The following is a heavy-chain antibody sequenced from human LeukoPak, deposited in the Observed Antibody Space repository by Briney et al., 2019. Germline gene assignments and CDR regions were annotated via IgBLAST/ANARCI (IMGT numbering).Heavy chain of an antibody. CDR3: ARDLVAAGKID. J-gene: IGHJ4*02. Sequence: GGSLRLSCAASGFTVSSNYMSWTRQAPGKGLEWVSYISSSSSYTNYADSVKGRFTISRDNAKNSLYLQMNSLRAEDSAVYYCARDLVAAGKIDWGQGTLVTVSS. CDR2: ISSSSSYT. D-gene: IGHD6-13*01. CDR1: GFTVSSNY. V-gene: IGHV3-11*06.